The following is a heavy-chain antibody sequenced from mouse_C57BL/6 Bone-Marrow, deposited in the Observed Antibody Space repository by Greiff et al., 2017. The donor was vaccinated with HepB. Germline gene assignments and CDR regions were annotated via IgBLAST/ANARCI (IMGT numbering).Heavy chain of an antibody. Sequence: EVKVVESGGGLVQPGGSLKLSCAASGFTFSDYYMYWVRQTPEKRLEWVAYISNGGGSTYYPDTVKGRFTISRDNAKNTLYLQMSRLKSEDTAMYYCARHLEDGYSYAMDYWGQGTSVTVSS. J-gene: IGHJ4*01. CDR1: GFTFSDYY. CDR2: ISNGGGST. CDR3: ARHLEDGYSYAMDY. V-gene: IGHV5-12*01. D-gene: IGHD2-3*01.